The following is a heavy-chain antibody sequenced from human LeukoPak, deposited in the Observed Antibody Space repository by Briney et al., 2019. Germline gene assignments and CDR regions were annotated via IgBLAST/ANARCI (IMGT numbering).Heavy chain of an antibody. D-gene: IGHD1-26*01. J-gene: IGHJ4*02. CDR1: GGSISSYS. CDR2: IYYSGST. CDR3: ARGGSYYAY. Sequence: SETLSLTCTVSGGSISSYSWSWIRQPPGKGLEWIGYIYYSGSTNYNPSLKSRVTISVDTSKNQFSLKLSSVTAADTAVYYCARGGSYYAYWGQGTLVTVSS. V-gene: IGHV4-59*01.